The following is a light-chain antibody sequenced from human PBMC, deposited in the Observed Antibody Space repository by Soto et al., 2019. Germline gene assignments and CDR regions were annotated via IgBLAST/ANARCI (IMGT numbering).Light chain of an antibody. CDR1: QSVLHSSNNKNY. Sequence: DIVMTQSPDSLAVSLGERATINCMSSQSVLHSSNNKNYLAWYQQRPGQPPRLLIYWASTRESGVPERFSGSGSGTHFTLTISSLQVEDVAVYYCQQYYSAHSFGQGTQLEFK. CDR3: QQYYSAHS. J-gene: IGKJ2*03. CDR2: WAS. V-gene: IGKV4-1*01.